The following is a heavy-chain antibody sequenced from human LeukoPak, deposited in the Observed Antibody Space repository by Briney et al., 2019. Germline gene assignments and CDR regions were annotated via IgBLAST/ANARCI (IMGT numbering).Heavy chain of an antibody. J-gene: IGHJ4*02. CDR3: AKSGYNRFDY. V-gene: IGHV3-23*01. CDR2: ISGSDSST. Sequence: GGSLRLSCAASGFTFSSSAMSWVRQAPGKGLEWVSTISGSDSSTYYADSVKGRFTISRDNSKNTLYLQMNSLRADDTAVYYCAKSGYNRFDYWGQGTLVTVSS. D-gene: IGHD5-24*01. CDR1: GFTFSSSA.